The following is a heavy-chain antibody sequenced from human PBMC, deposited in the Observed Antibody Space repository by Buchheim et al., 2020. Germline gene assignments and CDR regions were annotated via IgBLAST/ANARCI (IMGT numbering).Heavy chain of an antibody. V-gene: IGHV3-33*01. J-gene: IGHJ5*02. D-gene: IGHD5/OR15-5a*01. CDR3: ARCLSSRGWFDP. CDR2: IWYDGGIK. Sequence: QVQVVESGGGVVQPGRSLRLSCAASRFTFSDYGMHWVRQAPGKGLEWVAVIWYDGGIKYYADSVKGRFTISRDNSKNTLYLQMNSLRVEDTAVYFCARCLSSRGWFDPWGQGTL. CDR1: RFTFSDYG.